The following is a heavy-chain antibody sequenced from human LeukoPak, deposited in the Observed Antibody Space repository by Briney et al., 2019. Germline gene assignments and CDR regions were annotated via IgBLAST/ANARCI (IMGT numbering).Heavy chain of an antibody. CDR3: ARGYYDFWSGYHHFDY. CDR1: GYTFTIYG. Sequence: ASVKVSCKASGYTFTIYGIGWVRQAPGQGLEWMGWISAYNGNTNYAQKLQGRVTMTTDTSTSTAYMELKSLRSDDTAVYYCARGYYDFWSGYHHFDYWGQGTLVTVSS. J-gene: IGHJ4*02. CDR2: ISAYNGNT. V-gene: IGHV1-18*01. D-gene: IGHD3-3*01.